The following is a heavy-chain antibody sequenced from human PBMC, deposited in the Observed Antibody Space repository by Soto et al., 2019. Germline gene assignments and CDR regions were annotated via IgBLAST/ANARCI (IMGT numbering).Heavy chain of an antibody. CDR1: GGSISSGDYY. CDR2: IYYSGST. CDR3: ARDLHRGGYYGMDV. Sequence: LSLTCTVSGGSISSGDYYWSWIRQPPGKGLEWIGYIYYSGSTYYNPSLKSRVTISVDTSKNQFSLKLSSVTAADTAVYYCARDLHRGGYYGMDVWGQGTTVTVSS. D-gene: IGHD2-15*01. V-gene: IGHV4-30-4*01. J-gene: IGHJ6*02.